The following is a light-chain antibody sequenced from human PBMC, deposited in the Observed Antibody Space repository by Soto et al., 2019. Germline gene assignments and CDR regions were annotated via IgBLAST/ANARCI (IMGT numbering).Light chain of an antibody. J-gene: IGKJ2*01. CDR3: QQYGSSPGT. CDR1: QSVSSVY. V-gene: IGKV3-20*01. Sequence: EIVLTQSPGTLSLSPGERATLSCRASQSVSSVYLAWYTQKPGQAPRLLMFGTSRRATGITDRFSGSGSGTDFTLTISRLEPEDFAMDYCQQYGSSPGTFGQGTKLEIK. CDR2: GTS.